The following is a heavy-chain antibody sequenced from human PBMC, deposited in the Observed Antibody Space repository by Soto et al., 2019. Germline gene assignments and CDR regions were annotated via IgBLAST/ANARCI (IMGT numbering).Heavy chain of an antibody. V-gene: IGHV4-30-4*01. CDR2: ILYSGTT. CDR1: GGSISSGDYY. J-gene: IGHJ4*02. Sequence: QVQLQESGPGLVKPSQTLSLTCTVSGGSISSGDYYWSWIRQPPGKGLEWIGYILYSGTTNYNPSIESRLTISVDTSKNQFSLILTSVTAADTAVYYCARNGALDYWGRGTLVTVSS. CDR3: ARNGALDY. D-gene: IGHD2-8*01.